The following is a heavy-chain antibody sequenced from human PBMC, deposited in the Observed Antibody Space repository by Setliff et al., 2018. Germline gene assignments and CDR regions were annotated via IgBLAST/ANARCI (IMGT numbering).Heavy chain of an antibody. J-gene: IGHJ4*02. D-gene: IGHD3-22*01. Sequence: SGPTLVNPTQTLTLTCTFSGFSLSTSGICVSWIRQPPGKALEWLARIDWDDDKYYSTSLKTRLTISKDTSKNQVVLTMTNMDPVDTATYYCARIRLLDYYDSSGPFDYWGQGTLVTVSS. CDR2: IDWDDDK. V-gene: IGHV2-70*11. CDR1: GFSLSTSGIC. CDR3: ARIRLLDYYDSSGPFDY.